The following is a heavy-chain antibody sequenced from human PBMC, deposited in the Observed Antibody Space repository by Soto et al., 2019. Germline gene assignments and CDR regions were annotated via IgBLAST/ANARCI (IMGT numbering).Heavy chain of an antibody. J-gene: IGHJ4*02. V-gene: IGHV4-34*01. CDR1: GGSFSGYY. D-gene: IGHD2-15*01. CDR2: INHSGST. CDR3: GLGYCSGGSCYRDPPWIDY. Sequence: SETLSLTCAVYGGSFSGYYWSWIRQPPGKGLEWIGEINHSGSTNYNPSLKSRVTISVDTSKNQFSLKLSSVTAADTAVYYCGLGYCSGGSCYRDPPWIDYWGQGTLVTVSS.